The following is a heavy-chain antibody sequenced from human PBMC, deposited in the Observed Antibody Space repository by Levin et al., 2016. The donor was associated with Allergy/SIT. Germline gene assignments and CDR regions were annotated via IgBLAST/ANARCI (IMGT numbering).Heavy chain of an antibody. V-gene: IGHV1-2*02. J-gene: IGHJ4*02. CDR3: VRDPLVSSLGTYNGDY. D-gene: IGHD3-10*01. CDR2: MSPISVDT. CDR1: GYTFTDYY. Sequence: ASVKVSCKASGYTFTDYYIHWVRQAPGQGLEWMGWMSPISVDTQYGQKFQGRVTMTRDTSISTAYMELSRLTSDDTALYYCVRDPLVSSLGTYNGDYWGQGTLVTVSS.